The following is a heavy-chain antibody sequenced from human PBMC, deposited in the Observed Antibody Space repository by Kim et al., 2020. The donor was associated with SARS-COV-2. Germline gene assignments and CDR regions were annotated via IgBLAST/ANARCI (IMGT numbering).Heavy chain of an antibody. J-gene: IGHJ4*02. V-gene: IGHV4-34*01. CDR3: ASVLVGATTLGGDY. Sequence: SETLSLTCAVYGGSFSGYYWSWIRQPPGKGLEWIGEINHSGSTNYNPSLKSRVTISVDTSKNQFSLKLSSVTAADTAVYYCASVLVGATTLGGDYWGQGT. CDR2: INHSGST. D-gene: IGHD1-26*01. CDR1: GGSFSGYY.